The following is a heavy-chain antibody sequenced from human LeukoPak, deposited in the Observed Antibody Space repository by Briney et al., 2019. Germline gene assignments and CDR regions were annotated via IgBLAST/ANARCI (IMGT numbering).Heavy chain of an antibody. D-gene: IGHD1-26*01. V-gene: IGHV1-69*01. CDR3: ARDWEQPAWDAFDI. Sequence: SVKVSCKASGGTFSSYAISWVRQAPGQGLEWMGGIIPIFGTANYAQKFQGRVTITADESTSTAYMELSSLRSEDTAVYYCARDWEQPAWDAFDIWGQGTMVTVSS. CDR1: GGTFSSYA. CDR2: IIPIFGTA. J-gene: IGHJ3*02.